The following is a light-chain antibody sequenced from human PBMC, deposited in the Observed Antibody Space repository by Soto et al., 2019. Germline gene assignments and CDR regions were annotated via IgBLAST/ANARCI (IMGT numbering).Light chain of an antibody. V-gene: IGKV3-15*01. J-gene: IGKJ1*01. CDR3: QQSDNWPRT. CDR2: GAS. CDR1: QSVSSN. Sequence: VLTQAPATLSLSPGERVTLSCRASQSVSSNLAWYQQKPGQAPRLLLYGASTRATGIPVRFSGSGSGTEFTLTISSLQSEDFAVYFCQQSDNWPRTFGQGTKVDIK.